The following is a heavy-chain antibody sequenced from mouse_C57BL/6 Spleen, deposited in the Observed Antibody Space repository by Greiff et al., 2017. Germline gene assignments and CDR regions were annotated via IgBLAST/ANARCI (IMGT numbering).Heavy chain of an antibody. CDR2: IDPSDSYT. D-gene: IGHD2-1*01. CDR1: GYTFTSYW. Sequence: QVQLQQPGAELVMPGASVKLSCKASGYTFTSYWMHWVQQRPGQGLEWIGEIDPSDSYTNYNQKFKGKSTFTVDKSSSTASMQLSSLTSEDSAVYYCARRSRNFYAMDYWGQGTSVTVSS. CDR3: ARRSRNFYAMDY. J-gene: IGHJ4*01. V-gene: IGHV1-69*01.